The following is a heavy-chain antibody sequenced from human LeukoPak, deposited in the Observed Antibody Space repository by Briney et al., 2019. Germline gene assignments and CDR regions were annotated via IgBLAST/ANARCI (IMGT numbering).Heavy chain of an antibody. V-gene: IGHV4-61*02. CDR2: VYTTGST. CDR3: AREREIAVAGTAPFDY. D-gene: IGHD6-19*01. J-gene: IGHJ4*02. Sequence: KPSQTLSLTCSVSGDSISSATHSWSWIRQPAGKGLEWIGRVYTTGSTNYNPSLKSRVSISVDTSKNQFSLNVTSVTAADTAVYYCAREREIAVAGTAPFDYWGQGTLVTVSS. CDR1: GDSISSATHS.